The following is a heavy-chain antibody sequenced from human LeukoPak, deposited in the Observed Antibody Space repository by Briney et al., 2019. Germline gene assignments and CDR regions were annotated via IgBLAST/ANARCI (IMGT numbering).Heavy chain of an antibody. CDR3: ARADFSTFGVFIPLGF. CDR1: GFTFSSYA. CDR2: ISGSGGST. D-gene: IGHD3-3*01. V-gene: IGHV3-23*01. J-gene: IGHJ4*02. Sequence: GGSLRLSCAASGFTFSSYAMSWVRQAPGKGLEWVSAISGSGGSTYYADSVKGRFTISRDNAKNSLYLQMNSLRAEDTAVYYCARADFSTFGVFIPLGFWGQGTLVTVSS.